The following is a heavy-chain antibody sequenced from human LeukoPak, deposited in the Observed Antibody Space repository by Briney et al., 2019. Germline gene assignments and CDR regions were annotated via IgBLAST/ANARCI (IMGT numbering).Heavy chain of an antibody. V-gene: IGHV3-33*01. D-gene: IGHD5-18*01. CDR1: GFTFSSYG. Sequence: GGSLRLSCAASGFTFSSYGMHWVRQAPGKGLEWVAVIWYDGSNKYYADSVKGRFTISRDNSKSTLHLQMNSLRAEDTAVYYCARDTAMEPFDYWGQGTLVTVSS. CDR3: ARDTAMEPFDY. CDR2: IWYDGSNK. J-gene: IGHJ4*02.